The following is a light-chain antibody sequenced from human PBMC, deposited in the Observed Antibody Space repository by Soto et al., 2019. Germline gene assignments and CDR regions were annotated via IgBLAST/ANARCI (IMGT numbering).Light chain of an antibody. Sequence: EIVMTQSPATLSVSPGERATLSCRASQSVRSNLTWYQQNPGQAPRLLIYGASTRATGIPARFSGSGSGTGFTLTISSLQSEDFAVYFCQQYNNWHPWTFGQVTKVEIK. J-gene: IGKJ1*01. V-gene: IGKV3-15*01. CDR3: QQYNNWHPWT. CDR2: GAS. CDR1: QSVRSN.